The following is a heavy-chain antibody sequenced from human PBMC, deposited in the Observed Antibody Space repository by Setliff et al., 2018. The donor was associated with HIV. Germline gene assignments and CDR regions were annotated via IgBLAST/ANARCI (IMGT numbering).Heavy chain of an antibody. J-gene: IGHJ6*02. CDR2: FYTSGST. Sequence: TLSLTCTVSGGSISSYYWGWIRQPAGKGLEWIGRFYTSGSTNYNPSLKSRVTMSVDTSKNQFSLKGRYVTAADTAIYYCAREIWGQVAHVPYGMDVWGQGTTVTVSS. CDR1: GGSISSYY. CDR3: AREIWGQVAHVPYGMDV. D-gene: IGHD5-12*01. V-gene: IGHV4-4*07.